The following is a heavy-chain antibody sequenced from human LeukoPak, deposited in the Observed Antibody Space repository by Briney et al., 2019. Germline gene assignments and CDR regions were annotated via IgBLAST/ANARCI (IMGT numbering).Heavy chain of an antibody. CDR3: ARGSAIPIYYYDSSGYHIPPDFDY. J-gene: IGHJ4*02. D-gene: IGHD3-22*01. V-gene: IGHV3-33*08. Sequence: QAGGSLRLSCAASGFTFSSYAMSWVRQAPGKGLEWVAVIWYDGSNKYYADSVKGRFTVSRDNSKNTLYLQMNSLRAEDTAVYYCARGSAIPIYYYDSSGYHIPPDFDYWGQGTLVTVSS. CDR1: GFTFSSYA. CDR2: IWYDGSNK.